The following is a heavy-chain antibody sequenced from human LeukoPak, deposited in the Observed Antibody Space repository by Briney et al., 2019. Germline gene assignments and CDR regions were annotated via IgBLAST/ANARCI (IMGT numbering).Heavy chain of an antibody. CDR2: IYYTGST. D-gene: IGHD2-21*01. J-gene: IGHJ3*02. CDR3: ARVPSVIDAFDI. Sequence: PSETLSLTCTVSGGSISSGYYWSWIRQHPGKGLEWIAYIYYTGSTYYNPSLKSRLTISVDTSKNHFSLRLSSMTAADTAVYYCARVPSVIDAFDIWGQGTMVTVSS. CDR1: GGSISSGYY. V-gene: IGHV4-31*03.